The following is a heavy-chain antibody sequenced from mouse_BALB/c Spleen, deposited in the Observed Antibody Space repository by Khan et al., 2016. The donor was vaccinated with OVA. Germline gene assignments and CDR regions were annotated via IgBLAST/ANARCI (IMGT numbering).Heavy chain of an antibody. D-gene: IGHD1-1*02. CDR1: GFSLANYG. Sequence: QVQLKESGPGLVQPSQSLSITCTVSGFSLANYGVHWVRQSPGKGLEWLGVIWSGVITDYNATFISRLSISKDNSKGQVFFKMNSLQANDTAIYYCARNRNGYFDSWGQGSTLTVSS. CDR3: ARNRNGYFDS. CDR2: IWSGVIT. J-gene: IGHJ2*01. V-gene: IGHV2-2*02.